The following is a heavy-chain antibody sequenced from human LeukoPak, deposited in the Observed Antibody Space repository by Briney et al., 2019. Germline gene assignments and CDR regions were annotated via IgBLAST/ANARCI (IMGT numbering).Heavy chain of an antibody. V-gene: IGHV1-2*02. CDR2: INPNSGGT. CDR1: GYTFTGYY. CDR3: ARVHYYGDYSNDY. Sequence: ASVNVSCKASGYTFTGYYIHWVRQAPGQGLEWMGWINPNSGGTNYAQKFQGRVTMTRDTSISTAYMELSRLRSDDTAMYYCARVHYYGDYSNDYWGQGTLVTVSS. J-gene: IGHJ4*02. D-gene: IGHD4-17*01.